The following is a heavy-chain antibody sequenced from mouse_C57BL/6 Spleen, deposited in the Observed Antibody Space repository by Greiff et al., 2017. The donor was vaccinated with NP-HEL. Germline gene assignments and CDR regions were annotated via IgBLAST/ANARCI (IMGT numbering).Heavy chain of an antibody. CDR1: GYTFTSYW. Sequence: LVESGAELVKPGASVKVSCKASGYTFTSYWMHWVKQRPGQGLEWIGRIHPSDSDTNYNQKFKGKATLTVDQSSSTAYMQLSSLTSEDSAVYYCAMGNYYSNYSDYWGQGTTLTVSS. J-gene: IGHJ2*01. CDR2: IHPSDSDT. D-gene: IGHD2-5*01. V-gene: IGHV1-74*01. CDR3: AMGNYYSNYSDY.